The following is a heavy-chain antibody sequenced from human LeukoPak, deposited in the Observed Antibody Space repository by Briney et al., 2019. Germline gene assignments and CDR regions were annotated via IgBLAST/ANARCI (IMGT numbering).Heavy chain of an antibody. D-gene: IGHD2-2*03. V-gene: IGHV3-53*01. J-gene: IGHJ4*02. CDR1: GFTVSSNY. CDR3: AKSQVGYCSGITCSFDY. Sequence: GGSLRLSCAASGFTVSSNYMSWVRQAPGKGLEWVSVIYSGGSTYYADSVKSRLTISRDNSKNTLDLRMNSLRAEDTAVYYCAKSQVGYCSGITCSFDYWGQGTLVTVSS. CDR2: IYSGGST.